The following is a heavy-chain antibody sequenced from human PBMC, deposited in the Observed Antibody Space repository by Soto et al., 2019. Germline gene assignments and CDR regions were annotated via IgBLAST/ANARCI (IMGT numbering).Heavy chain of an antibody. D-gene: IGHD5-18*01. CDR1: GGTFSSYA. Sequence: QVQLVQSGAEVKKPGSSVKVSCKASGGTFSSYAISWVRQAPGQGLEWMGGIIPIFGTANYAQKFQGRVTSAAEESTRTGYMELSTLRSEGTAVYYCARVERYSYGERYYYYYGMDVCAQGTTVTVSS. CDR2: IIPIFGTA. CDR3: ARVERYSYGERYYYYYGMDV. V-gene: IGHV1-69*01. J-gene: IGHJ6*01.